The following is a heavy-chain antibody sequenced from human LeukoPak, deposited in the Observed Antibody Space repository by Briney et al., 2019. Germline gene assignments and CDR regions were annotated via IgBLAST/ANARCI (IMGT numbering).Heavy chain of an antibody. D-gene: IGHD3-22*01. CDR1: GGSFRVYY. J-gene: IGHJ4*02. V-gene: IGHV4-34*01. CDR2: INHSGST. Sequence: PSETLSLTCAVYGGSFRVYYWSWIRQPPGKGLEGIGEINHSGSTNYNPSLKSRVTISVDTSKNQFSLKLSSVTAADTAVYYCARGGGYYDSSGYPQLADYWGQGTLVTVSS. CDR3: ARGGGYYDSSGYPQLADY.